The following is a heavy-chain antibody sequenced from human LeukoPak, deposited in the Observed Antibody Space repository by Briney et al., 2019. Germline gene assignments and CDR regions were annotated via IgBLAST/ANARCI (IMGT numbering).Heavy chain of an antibody. V-gene: IGHV3-48*02. Sequence: GGSLRLSCAASGFSFSGYSMTWVRQAPGKGPEWVSYISGGSATIYYADSVKGRFTISRDNAKNSLYLQMNSLRDDDTAVYYCARPSVMTTRQFYFDYWGQGALVTVSS. CDR3: ARPSVMTTRQFYFDY. D-gene: IGHD1-14*01. CDR1: GFSFSGYS. J-gene: IGHJ4*02. CDR2: ISGGSATI.